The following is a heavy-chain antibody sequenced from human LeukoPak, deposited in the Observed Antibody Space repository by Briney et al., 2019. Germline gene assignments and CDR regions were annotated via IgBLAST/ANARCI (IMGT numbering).Heavy chain of an antibody. CDR2: IYYSGST. Sequence: SETLSLTCTVSGGSISSYYWSWIRQPPGKGLEWIGYIYYSGSTNYNPSLKSRVTISVDTSKNQFSLKLSSVTAADTAVYYCARTNPTAYYYDSSGYYLNWFDPWGQGTLVTVSS. V-gene: IGHV4-59*12. CDR3: ARTNPTAYYYDSSGYYLNWFDP. J-gene: IGHJ5*02. D-gene: IGHD3-22*01. CDR1: GGSISSYY.